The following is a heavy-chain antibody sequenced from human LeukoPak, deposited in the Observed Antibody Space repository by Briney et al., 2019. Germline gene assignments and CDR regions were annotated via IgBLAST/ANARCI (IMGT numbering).Heavy chain of an antibody. CDR1: GYTFTSYG. Sequence: ASVKVSCKASGYTFTSYGISWVRQAPGQGLEWMGWISAYNGNTNYAQKFQGRVTMTRDTSTSTVYMELSSLRSEDTAVYYCARDGSVAVAGDYYFDYWGQGTLVTVSS. CDR3: ARDGSVAVAGDYYFDY. J-gene: IGHJ4*02. V-gene: IGHV1-18*01. CDR2: ISAYNGNT. D-gene: IGHD6-19*01.